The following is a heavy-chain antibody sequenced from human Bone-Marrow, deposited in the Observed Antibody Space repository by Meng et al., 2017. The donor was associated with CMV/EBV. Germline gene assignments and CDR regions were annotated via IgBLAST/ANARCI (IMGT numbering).Heavy chain of an antibody. J-gene: IGHJ3*02. CDR1: GGSISSYY. CDR2: IHYSGGT. Sequence: SETLSLTCTVSGGSISSYYWSWIRQPPGKGLEWIGYIHYSGGTNYNPSLKSRVTISVDTSKNQFSLKLSSVTAADTAVYYCARWGGAAFDIWRQGTMVTVS. D-gene: IGHD1-26*01. V-gene: IGHV4-59*01. CDR3: ARWGGAAFDI.